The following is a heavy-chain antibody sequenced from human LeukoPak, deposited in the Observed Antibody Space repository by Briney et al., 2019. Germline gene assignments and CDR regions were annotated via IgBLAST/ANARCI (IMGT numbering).Heavy chain of an antibody. V-gene: IGHV4-39*01. J-gene: IGHJ6*03. CDR3: ARRSGWYNGHYYYYYYMDV. CDR2: IYYSGST. CDR1: GGSISSSSYY. D-gene: IGHD6-19*01. Sequence: SETLSLTCTVSGGSISSSSYYWGWIRQPPGKGLEWIGSIYYSGSTYYNPSLKSRVTISVDTSKNQFSLKLSSVTAADTAVYYCARRSGWYNGHYYYYYYMDVWGKGTTVTISS.